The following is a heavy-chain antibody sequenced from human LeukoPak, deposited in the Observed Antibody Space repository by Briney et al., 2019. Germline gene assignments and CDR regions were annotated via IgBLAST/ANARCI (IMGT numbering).Heavy chain of an antibody. V-gene: IGHV5-51*01. CDR3: ARRSVATAMENDAFDI. J-gene: IGHJ3*02. D-gene: IGHD5-18*01. CDR1: GYCFTRYW. Sequence: GESLKISCTGSGYCFTRYWIGWVRQMPGKGLEWLGIIYPGDSDTRHSLSFQGPVTLSADTSISTAYLQWSSLKASDIAMYNCARRSVATAMENDAFDIWGQGTMVTVSS. CDR2: IYPGDSDT.